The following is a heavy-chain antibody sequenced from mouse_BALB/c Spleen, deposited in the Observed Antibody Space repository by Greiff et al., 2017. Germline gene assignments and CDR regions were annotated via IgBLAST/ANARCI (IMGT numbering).Heavy chain of an antibody. V-gene: IGHV3-2*02. CDR2: ISYSGST. D-gene: IGHD2-14*01. J-gene: IGHJ1*01. CDR1: GYSITSDYA. Sequence: VQLKESGPGLVKPSQSLSLTCTVTGYSITSDYAWNWIRQFPGNKLEWMGYISYSGSTSYNPSLKSRISITRDTSKNQFFLQLNSVTTEDTATYYCARKGEVRGYWYFDVWGAGTTVTVSS. CDR3: ARKGEVRGYWYFDV.